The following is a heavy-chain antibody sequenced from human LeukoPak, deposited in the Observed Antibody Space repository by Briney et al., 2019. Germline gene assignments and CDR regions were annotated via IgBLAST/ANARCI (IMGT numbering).Heavy chain of an antibody. CDR1: GVAISRGGYA. CDR2: IYHSGTT. D-gene: IGHD3-10*01. J-gene: IGHJ4*02. Sequence: PSETLSLTCAVSGVAISRGGYAWNWIRQPPGKGLEWIAYIYHSGTTYYNPSLKSRATISVDTSKNQFSLKLKSVTAADTAVYYCARDEYYYGSGSYRYDYWGQGTLVTVSS. CDR3: ARDEYYYGSGSYRYDY. V-gene: IGHV4-30-4*07.